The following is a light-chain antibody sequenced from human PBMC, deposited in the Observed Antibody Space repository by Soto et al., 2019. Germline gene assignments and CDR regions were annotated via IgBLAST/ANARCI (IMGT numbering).Light chain of an antibody. CDR1: SSDVGGYNY. CDR2: EVT. J-gene: IGLJ3*02. CDR3: SSYAASNNSYFV. Sequence: QSALTQPPSASGSPGQSVTISCTGTSSDVGGYNYVSWYQQYPGRAPKLMIYEVTNRPSGVPDRFSGSKSGNTASLTVSGLQAEDEDESDCSSYAASNNSYFVFGGGTKLTVL. V-gene: IGLV2-8*01.